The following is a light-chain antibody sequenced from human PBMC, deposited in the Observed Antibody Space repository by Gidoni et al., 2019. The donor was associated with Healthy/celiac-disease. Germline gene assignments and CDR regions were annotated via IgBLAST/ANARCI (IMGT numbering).Light chain of an antibody. CDR2: DVS. CDR1: SSDVGGYNY. V-gene: IGLV2-14*01. J-gene: IGLJ2*01. Sequence: QSALTQPASASGSPGQSITISCPGTSSDVGGYNYVSWYQQHPGKAPKLMIYDVSNRPSGVSNRFSGSKSGNTASLTISVLQAEDEADYYCSSYTSSSTLVVFGGGTKLTVL. CDR3: SSYTSSSTLVV.